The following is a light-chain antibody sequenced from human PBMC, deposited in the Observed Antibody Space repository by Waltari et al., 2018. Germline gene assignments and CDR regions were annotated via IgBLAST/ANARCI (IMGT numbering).Light chain of an antibody. CDR2: DAS. J-gene: IGKJ1*01. CDR3: QKYGTRPAT. V-gene: IGKV3-20*01. Sequence: EIVLTQSPASLSLSPGDRATLSCRASQSVGRTLALYQQSPGQAPRLLIYDASSRATGIPDRFSGSGSGTDFSLSISRLEPEDFAVYYCQKYGTRPATFGQGTKVEVK. CDR1: QSVGRT.